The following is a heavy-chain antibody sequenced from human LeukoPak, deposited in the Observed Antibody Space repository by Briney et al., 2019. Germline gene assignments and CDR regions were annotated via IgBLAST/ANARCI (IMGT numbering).Heavy chain of an antibody. D-gene: IGHD2-15*01. J-gene: IGHJ5*02. CDR2: IYYSGST. CDR3: ARDGRYCSGGSCPFDP. CDR1: GGSISSSSYY. Sequence: PSETLSLTCTVSGGSISSSSYYWGWIRQPPGKGLEWIGSIYYSGSTYYNPSLKSRVTISVDTSKNQFSLKLSSVTAADTAVYYCARDGRYCSGGSCPFDPWGQGTLVTVSS. V-gene: IGHV4-39*07.